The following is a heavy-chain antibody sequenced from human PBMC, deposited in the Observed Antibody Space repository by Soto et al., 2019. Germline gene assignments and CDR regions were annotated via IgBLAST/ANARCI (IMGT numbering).Heavy chain of an antibody. D-gene: IGHD1-26*01. CDR3: AGCGHKKLGGTDIYYMYV. V-gene: IGHV4-4*08. J-gene: IGHJ6*03. Sequence: PSETLSLTCTVSGGSITNYYWSWIRQPPGRGLEWIGYIYSSGTTSYNPSLGSRLTIFVDTSRNQFSLQLASVTAADTAVYYCAGCGHKKLGGTDIYYMYVWGKGPTV. CDR1: GGSITNYY. CDR2: IYSSGTT.